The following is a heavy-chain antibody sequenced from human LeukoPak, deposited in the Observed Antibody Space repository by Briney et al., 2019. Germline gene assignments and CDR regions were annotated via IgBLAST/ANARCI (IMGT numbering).Heavy chain of an antibody. J-gene: IGHJ4*02. V-gene: IGHV1-8*01. D-gene: IGHD5-18*01. CDR3: ARALAPASGYSYGS. CDR2: VNPNSGNT. CDR1: GYTFTNYD. Sequence: ASVKVSCKASGYTFTNYDINWVRRATGQGLEWMGWVNPNSGNTGYLQEFQGRVTMTMNTSISTAYMELSSLRSEDTAVYYCARALAPASGYSYGSWGQGTLVTVSS.